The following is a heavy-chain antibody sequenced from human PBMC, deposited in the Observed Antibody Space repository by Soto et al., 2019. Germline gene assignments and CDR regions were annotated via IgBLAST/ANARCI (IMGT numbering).Heavy chain of an antibody. CDR3: ARDKWYSSSARGTFDY. D-gene: IGHD6-13*01. Sequence: SVKVSCKASGGTFSSYAISWVRRAPGQGLEWMGGIIPIFGTANYAQKFQGRVTITADESTSTAYMELSSLRSEDTAVYYCARDKWYSSSARGTFDYWGQGTLVTVSS. CDR1: GGTFSSYA. CDR2: IIPIFGTA. V-gene: IGHV1-69*13. J-gene: IGHJ4*02.